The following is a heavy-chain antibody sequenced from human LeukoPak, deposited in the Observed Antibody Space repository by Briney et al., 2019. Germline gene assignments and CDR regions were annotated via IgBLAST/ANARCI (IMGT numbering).Heavy chain of an antibody. J-gene: IGHJ6*03. Sequence: PGGSLRLSCAASGVTFSSYAMSWGRDAPGEGLEWGSAISGSGVSTYYADSVKGRFTISRDNSKNTLYLQMNSLRAEDTAVYYCAKDGSWDYSNSWYKYFMEVWGKGTPVTVSS. D-gene: IGHD4-11*01. CDR2: ISGSGVST. CDR1: GVTFSSYA. CDR3: AKDGSWDYSNSWYKYFMEV. V-gene: IGHV3-23*01.